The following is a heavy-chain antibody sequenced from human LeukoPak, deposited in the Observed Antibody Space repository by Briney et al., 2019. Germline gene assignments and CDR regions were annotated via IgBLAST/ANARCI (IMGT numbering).Heavy chain of an antibody. CDR3: ARSYRTADCGGDCYVDY. Sequence: PGGSLRLSCAASGFTFSSYAMHWVRQAPGKGLEWVAVISYDGSNKYYADSVKGRFTISRDNSKNTLYLQMNSLRAEDTAVYYCARSYRTADCGGDCYVDYWGQGTLVTVSS. CDR1: GFTFSSYA. V-gene: IGHV3-30-3*01. D-gene: IGHD2-21*02. CDR2: ISYDGSNK. J-gene: IGHJ4*02.